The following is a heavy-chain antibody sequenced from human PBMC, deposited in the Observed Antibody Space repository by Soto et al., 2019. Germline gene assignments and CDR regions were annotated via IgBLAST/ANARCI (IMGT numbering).Heavy chain of an antibody. V-gene: IGHV4-34*01. CDR3: ARRYGGNLDY. CDR2: INHSGST. J-gene: IGHJ4*02. CDR1: GGSXSGYY. D-gene: IGHD1-26*01. Sequence: SETLSLTCAVYGGSXSGYYWTWIRQPPGTGLEWIGEINHSGSTNYNPSLKSRVTISVDTSKNQFSLKLTSVTAADTAVYYCARRYGGNLDYWGQGTLVTVSS.